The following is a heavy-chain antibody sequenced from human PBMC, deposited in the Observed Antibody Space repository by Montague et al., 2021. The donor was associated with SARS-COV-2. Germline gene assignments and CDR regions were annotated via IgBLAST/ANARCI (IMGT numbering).Heavy chain of an antibody. CDR2: IYYSGST. V-gene: IGHV4-31*03. Sequence: TLSLTCTVSGGSISSGGYYWCLIRQHPGKVLEWIGYIYYSGSTYYNPSLKSRVTISVDTSKNQFSLKLSSVTAADTAVYYCASASIAMIVVIDAFDFWGQGTMVTVSS. CDR1: GGSISSGGYY. J-gene: IGHJ3*01. CDR3: ASASIAMIVVIDAFDF. D-gene: IGHD3-22*01.